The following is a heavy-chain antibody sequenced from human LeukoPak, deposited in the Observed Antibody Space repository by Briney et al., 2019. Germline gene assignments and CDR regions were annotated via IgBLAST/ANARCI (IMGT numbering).Heavy chain of an antibody. CDR1: GYTFTGYY. J-gene: IGHJ4*02. D-gene: IGHD2-21*02. CDR2: INPNSGGT. V-gene: IGHV1-2*02. Sequence: ASVKVSCKASGYTFTGYYMHWVRQAPGQGLEWMGWINPNSGGTNYAQKFQGRVTMTRDTSISTAYMELSRLRSDDTAVYYCARGPHIVVVTAILDYWGQGTLVTVSS. CDR3: ARGPHIVVVTAILDY.